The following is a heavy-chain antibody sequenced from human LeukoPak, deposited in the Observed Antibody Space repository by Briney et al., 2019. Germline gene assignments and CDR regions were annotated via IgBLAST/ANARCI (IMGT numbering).Heavy chain of an antibody. CDR3: AKDPFYGLNGRPINYMDV. Sequence: GGSLRLSCAASGFTFSTFGMHWVRQAPGKGLEWLSFIRYDGSNKYYADSLKGRFTISRDNSKNTLFLQTNSLTTEDTAIYYCAKDPFYGLNGRPINYMDVWGKGTTVVISS. CDR1: GFTFSTFG. D-gene: IGHD2/OR15-2a*01. J-gene: IGHJ6*03. V-gene: IGHV3-30*02. CDR2: IRYDGSNK.